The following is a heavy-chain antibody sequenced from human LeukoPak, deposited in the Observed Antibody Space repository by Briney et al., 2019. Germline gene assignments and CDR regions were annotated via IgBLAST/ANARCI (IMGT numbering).Heavy chain of an antibody. D-gene: IGHD6-6*01. J-gene: IGHJ4*02. Sequence: SETLSLTCTVSSGSISSYYWSWIRQPPGKGLEWIGYIYYTGSTNYNPSLKSRVTMFVDMSKNQFSLRLSSVTAADTAVYYCARHRAYSSSSPFDYWGQGTLVTVSS. CDR1: SGSISSYY. V-gene: IGHV4-59*08. CDR3: ARHRAYSSSSPFDY. CDR2: IYYTGST.